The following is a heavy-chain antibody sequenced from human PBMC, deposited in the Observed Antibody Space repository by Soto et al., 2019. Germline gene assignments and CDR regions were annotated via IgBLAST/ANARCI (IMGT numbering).Heavy chain of an antibody. J-gene: IGHJ4*02. V-gene: IGHV3-73*01. D-gene: IGHD2-2*02. CDR2: IRSKANSYAT. CDR1: GFTFSGSA. Sequence: PVGSLRLSCAASGFTFSGSAMPWVRQASGKGLEWVGRIRSKANSYATAYAASVKGRFTISRDDSKNTAYLQMNSLKTEDTAVYYCTRHRGYCSSTSCYIFDYWGQGTLVTVSS. CDR3: TRHRGYCSSTSCYIFDY.